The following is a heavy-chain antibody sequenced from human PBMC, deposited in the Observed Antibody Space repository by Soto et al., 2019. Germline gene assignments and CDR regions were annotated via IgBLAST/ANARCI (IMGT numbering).Heavy chain of an antibody. J-gene: IGHJ6*02. Sequence: GGSLRLSCAASGFTFSNYGMHWVRQAPGKGLEWVAVIWYDGSNEYYADSAKGRFTISRDNSKNTLYLQMNSLRAEDTAVYYCARDDIPGRAVAIYGMDVWGQGTTVTV. D-gene: IGHD6-19*01. CDR1: GFTFSNYG. CDR3: ARDDIPGRAVAIYGMDV. CDR2: IWYDGSNE. V-gene: IGHV3-33*01.